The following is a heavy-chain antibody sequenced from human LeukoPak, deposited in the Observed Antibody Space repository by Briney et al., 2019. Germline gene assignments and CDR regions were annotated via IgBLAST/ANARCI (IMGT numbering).Heavy chain of an antibody. J-gene: IGHJ4*02. CDR2: IIPIFGTA. CDR1: GGTFSSYA. CDR3: ARALMVYATTFDY. Sequence: AASVKVSCKASGGTFSSYAISWVRQAPGQGLEWMGGIIPIFGTANYAQKFQGRVTITADESTSTAYMELSSLRSEDTAVYYCARALMVYATTFDYRGQGTLVTVSS. D-gene: IGHD2-8*01. V-gene: IGHV1-69*13.